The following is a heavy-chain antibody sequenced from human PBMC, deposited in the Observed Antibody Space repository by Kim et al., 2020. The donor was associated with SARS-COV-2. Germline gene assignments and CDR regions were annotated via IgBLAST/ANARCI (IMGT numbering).Heavy chain of an antibody. V-gene: IGHV3-11*06. CDR1: GFIFPNYY. CDR2: ISGSSNYR. D-gene: IGHD6-13*01. Sequence: GGSLRLSCAASGFIFPNYYMTWVRQAPGKGLEWISHISGSSNYRNYADSVKGRFTISRDNAKNSVYLQMNSLMPDYTAVYYCARAEHQLAGGYYAMDVWGQGTTVAVSS. J-gene: IGHJ6*01. CDR3: ARAEHQLAGGYYAMDV.